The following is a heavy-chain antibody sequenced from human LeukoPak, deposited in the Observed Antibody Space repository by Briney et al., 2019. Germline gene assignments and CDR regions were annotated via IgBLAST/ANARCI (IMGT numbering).Heavy chain of an antibody. J-gene: IGHJ4*02. CDR3: ALDRGADTASTD. V-gene: IGHV4-38-2*02. D-gene: IGHD5-18*01. CDR2: MYHSGGT. Sequence: SETLSPTCTVSGYSISTGYFWGCIRQPPGKGLEWIGTMYHSGGTYYNPSLKSRVTISVDTSKNQFSLRLSSVTAADTAMYYCALDRGADTASTDWGQGTLVTVSS. CDR1: GYSISTGYF.